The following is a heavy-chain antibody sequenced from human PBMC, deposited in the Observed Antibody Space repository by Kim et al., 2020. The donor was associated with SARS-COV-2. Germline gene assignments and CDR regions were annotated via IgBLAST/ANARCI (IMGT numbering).Heavy chain of an antibody. D-gene: IGHD4-17*01. CDR1: GFTFGDYA. CDR2: ISWNSGSI. J-gene: IGHJ4*02. V-gene: IGHV3-9*01. Sequence: GGSLRLSCAASGFTFGDYAMHWVRQAPGKGLEWVSGISWNSGSIGYADSVKGRFTISRDNAKNSLYLQMNSLRAEDTALYYCAKGEDATVTAAFDYWGQGTLVTVSS. CDR3: AKGEDATVTAAFDY.